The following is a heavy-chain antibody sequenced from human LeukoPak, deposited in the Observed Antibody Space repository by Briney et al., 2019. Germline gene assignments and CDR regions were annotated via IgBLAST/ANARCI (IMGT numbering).Heavy chain of an antibody. V-gene: IGHV3-66*02. D-gene: IGHD6-6*01. CDR1: GFTVSSNY. CDR2: IYSGGST. J-gene: IGHJ4*02. CDR3: ARRSPYSSSSDWFDY. Sequence: GGSLRLSCAASGFTVSSNYMSWVRQAPGKGLEWVSVIYSGGSTYYADSVKGRFTISRDNSKNTLYLQMNSLRAEDTAVYYCARRSPYSSSSDWFDYWGQGTLVTVSS.